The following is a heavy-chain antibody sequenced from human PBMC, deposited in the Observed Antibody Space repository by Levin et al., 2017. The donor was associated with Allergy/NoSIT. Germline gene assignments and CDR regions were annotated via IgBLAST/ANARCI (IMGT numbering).Heavy chain of an antibody. CDR1: GGSFSVYS. CDR2: IIPISGTA. V-gene: IGHV1-69*06. Sequence: KISCKASGGSFSVYSINWVRQAPGQGLEWMGGIIPISGTASYAQNFQGRLTITADKSTSTVYMELDSLISEDTGVYYCGSIELSAAGDIHYSYGMDVWGQGATVTVSS. D-gene: IGHD2-8*01. J-gene: IGHJ6*02. CDR3: GSIELSAAGDIHYSYGMDV.